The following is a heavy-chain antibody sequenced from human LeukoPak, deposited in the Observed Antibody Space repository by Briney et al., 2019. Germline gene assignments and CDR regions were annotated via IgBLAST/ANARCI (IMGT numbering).Heavy chain of an antibody. J-gene: IGHJ3*02. CDR3: ARDQGEYCSSTSCDKDHAFDI. V-gene: IGHV1-69*05. D-gene: IGHD2-2*02. Sequence: NYAQKFQGRVTITTDESTSTAYMELSSLRSEDTAVYYCARDQGEYCSSTSCDKDHAFDIWGQGTMVTVSS.